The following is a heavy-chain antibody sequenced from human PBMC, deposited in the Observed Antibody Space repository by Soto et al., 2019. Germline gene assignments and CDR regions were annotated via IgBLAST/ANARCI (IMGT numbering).Heavy chain of an antibody. Sequence: QVQQQESGPGLVRPSQTLSLSCTVSGGSISNSANHWSWIRQHPGEGLEWIGYIYYSGGTYYSPSLKGRVTMSIDASKNQFSLKLSSVTAADTAVYYCAKGVRGVPNWFDPWGQGTLVTVSS. J-gene: IGHJ5*02. CDR1: GGSISNSANH. V-gene: IGHV4-31*03. CDR2: IYYSGGT. D-gene: IGHD3-10*01. CDR3: AKGVRGVPNWFDP.